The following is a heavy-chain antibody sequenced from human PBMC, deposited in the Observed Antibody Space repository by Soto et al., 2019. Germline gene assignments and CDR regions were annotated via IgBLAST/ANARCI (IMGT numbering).Heavy chain of an antibody. D-gene: IGHD2-2*01. CDR2: ISYDGSNK. V-gene: IGHV3-30-3*01. Sequence: QVQLVESGGGVVQPGRSLRLSCAASGFTFSSYAMHWVRQAPGKGLEWVAVISYDGSNKYYADSVKGRFTISRDNSKNTLYLQMNSLRAEDTAVYYCAXXXXXXXXTSCYRRHXXXXXXXWG. J-gene: IGHJ1*01. CDR3: AXXXXXXXXTSCYRRHXXXXXXX. CDR1: GFTFSSYA.